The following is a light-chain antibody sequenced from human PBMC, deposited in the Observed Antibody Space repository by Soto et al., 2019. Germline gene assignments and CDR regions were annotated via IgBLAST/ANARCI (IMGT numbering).Light chain of an antibody. Sequence: DIQMPQSPSTLSASVGDSVPITCRASQSISSWLAWYQQKPGKAPKLLIYDASSLESGVPSRFSGSGSGTEFTLTISSLQPEDFATYYCQQYNSYWTFGQGTKVDIK. J-gene: IGKJ1*01. V-gene: IGKV1-5*01. CDR2: DAS. CDR1: QSISSW. CDR3: QQYNSYWT.